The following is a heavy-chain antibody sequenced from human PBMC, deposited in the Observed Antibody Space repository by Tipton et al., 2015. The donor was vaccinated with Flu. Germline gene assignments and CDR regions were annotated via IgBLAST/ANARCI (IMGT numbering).Heavy chain of an antibody. CDR3: ARVGSGSYFHYYYGMDV. D-gene: IGHD1-26*01. CDR2: FYYSGST. J-gene: IGHJ6*02. Sequence: LRLPCTVSGGSISSSSCYWGWIRQPPGKGLEWIGSFYYSGSTYSNPSLKSRVTISVDTSKNQFSLKLSSVTAADTAVYYCARVGSGSYFHYYYGMDVWVQGTTVTVSS. V-gene: IGHV4-39*07. CDR1: GGSISSSSCY.